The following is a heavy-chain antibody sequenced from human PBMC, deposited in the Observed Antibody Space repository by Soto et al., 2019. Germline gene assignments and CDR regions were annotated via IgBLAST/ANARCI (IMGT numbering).Heavy chain of an antibody. CDR1: GFTFSSYC. D-gene: IGHD6-19*01. J-gene: IGHJ6*02. V-gene: IGHV3-30*18. CDR3: AKDRDSSGWFSGYYYGVDV. CDR2: ISYDGSNK. Sequence: EGSLRLSCAASGFTFSSYCMHWVRQAPGKGLEWVALISYDGSNKYYADSVKGRFTISRDNSKNTLSLQVSSLRPEDTAVYYCAKDRDSSGWFSGYYYGVDVWGQGTTVTVSS.